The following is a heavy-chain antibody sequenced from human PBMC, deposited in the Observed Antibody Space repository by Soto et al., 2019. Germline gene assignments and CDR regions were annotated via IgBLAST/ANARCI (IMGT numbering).Heavy chain of an antibody. CDR1: GSTFSSDD. V-gene: IGHV3-23*01. CDR2: ISDSGGST. CDR3: AKDGGWSLAVAGLFDY. D-gene: IGHD6-19*01. Sequence: EVHLLEYGGGLVQPGGSLRLSCVVSGSTFSSDDMSWVRQAPGRGLEWVSGISDSGGSTYYADSVKGRFTISRDNGKNTLYLQMKSLRVEDTALYYCAKDGGWSLAVAGLFDYWGPGTQVTVSS. J-gene: IGHJ4*02.